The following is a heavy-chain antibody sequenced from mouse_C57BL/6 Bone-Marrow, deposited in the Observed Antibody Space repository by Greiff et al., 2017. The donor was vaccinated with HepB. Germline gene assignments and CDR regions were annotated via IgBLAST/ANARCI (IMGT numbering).Heavy chain of an antibody. V-gene: IGHV1-26*01. Sequence: EVQLQQSGPELVKPGASVKISCKASGYTFTDYYMNWVKQSHGKSLEWIGDINPNNGGTSYNQKFKGKATLTVDKSSSTAYMELRSLTSEDSAVYYCASRWLLPLFDYWGQGTTLTVSS. J-gene: IGHJ2*01. CDR2: INPNNGGT. CDR1: GYTFTDYY. CDR3: ASRWLLPLFDY. D-gene: IGHD2-3*01.